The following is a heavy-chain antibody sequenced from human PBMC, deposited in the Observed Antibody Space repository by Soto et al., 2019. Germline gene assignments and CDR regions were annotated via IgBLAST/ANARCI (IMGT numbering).Heavy chain of an antibody. V-gene: IGHV1-2*02. Sequence: QLHLVQSGAVVKKPGASVTVSCSASGYPVTAYYMHWVRQAPGRGLEWMGGINPSTGAAKYTPTWQGRGTMTRDTSTSTVFMELSGLTSEDPAFFYCARGGGVGVAGSAAFDMWGQGTLVTVSS. D-gene: IGHD3-3*01. CDR2: INPSTGAA. CDR1: GYPVTAYY. J-gene: IGHJ3*02. CDR3: ARGGGVGVAGSAAFDM.